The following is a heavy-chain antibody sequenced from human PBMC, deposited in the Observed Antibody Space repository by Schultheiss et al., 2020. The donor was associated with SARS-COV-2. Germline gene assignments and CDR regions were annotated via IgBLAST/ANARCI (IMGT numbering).Heavy chain of an antibody. Sequence: GGSLRLSCAASGFTFSNAWMNWIRQAPGKGLEWVSAISGSGGSTYYADSVKGRFTISRDNSKNTLYLQMNSLRAEDTAVYYCAKGDRGAPGYWGQGTLVTVSS. CDR3: AKGDRGAPGY. CDR2: ISGSGGST. V-gene: IGHV3-23*01. J-gene: IGHJ4*02. CDR1: GFTFSNAW. D-gene: IGHD3-10*01.